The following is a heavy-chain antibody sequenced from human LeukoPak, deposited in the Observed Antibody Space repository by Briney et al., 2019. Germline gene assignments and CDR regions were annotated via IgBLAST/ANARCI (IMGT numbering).Heavy chain of an antibody. J-gene: IGHJ4*02. D-gene: IGHD4-4*01. Sequence: GGSLRLSCVASGFTFSDYYMTWVRQTPEKGLEGGPHISSSGTNTYFADPVKGRFTLSRDNSKNSLFLQMNSLRAEDTGVYFCARVGSTVSTGILDYWGQGSLVTVSS. CDR2: ISSSGTNT. V-gene: IGHV3-11*01. CDR1: GFTFSDYY. CDR3: ARVGSTVSTGILDY.